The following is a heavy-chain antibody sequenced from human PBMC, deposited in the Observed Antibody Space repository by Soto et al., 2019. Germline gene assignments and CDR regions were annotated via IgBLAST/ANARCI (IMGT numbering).Heavy chain of an antibody. V-gene: IGHV5-51*01. D-gene: IGHD3-9*01. CDR1: GYSFTSYW. CDR3: ASPTRPYGSLTGPRGEAFDY. CDR2: IYPGDSDT. Sequence: PGESLKISCKGSGYSFTSYWIGWVRQIPGKGLEWMGSIYPGDSDTRYSPSFQGQVTISADKSISTAYLQWSSRKAWDTAMYYCASPTRPYGSLTGPRGEAFDYWGQGNLVTVSS. J-gene: IGHJ4*02.